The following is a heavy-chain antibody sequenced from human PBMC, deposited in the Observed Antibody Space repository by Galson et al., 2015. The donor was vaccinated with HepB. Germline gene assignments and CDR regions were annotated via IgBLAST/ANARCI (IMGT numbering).Heavy chain of an antibody. J-gene: IGHJ6*03. CDR1: GFTFSSYG. CDR3: AKDFSGSYPRGYYMDV. V-gene: IGHV3-30*18. Sequence: SLRLSCAASGFTFSSYGMHWVRQAPGKGLEWVAVISYDGSNKYYADSVKGRFTISRDNSKNTLYLQMNSLRAEDTAVYYCAKDFSGSYPRGYYMDVWGKGTTVTVSS. CDR2: ISYDGSNK. D-gene: IGHD1-26*01.